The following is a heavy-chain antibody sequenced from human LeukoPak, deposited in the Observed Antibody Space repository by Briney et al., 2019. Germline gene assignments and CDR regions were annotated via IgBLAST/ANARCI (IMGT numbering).Heavy chain of an antibody. CDR3: ARDHYDILTGYYENYYYYGMDV. CDR2: IWYDGSNK. Sequence: GGSLRLSCAASGFTFSSYGMHWVRQAPGKGLEWVAVIWYDGSNKYYADSVKGRFTISRDNSKNTLYLQMNSLRAEDTAVYYCARDHYDILTGYYENYYYYGMDVWGQGITVTVSS. D-gene: IGHD3-9*01. J-gene: IGHJ6*02. V-gene: IGHV3-33*01. CDR1: GFTFSSYG.